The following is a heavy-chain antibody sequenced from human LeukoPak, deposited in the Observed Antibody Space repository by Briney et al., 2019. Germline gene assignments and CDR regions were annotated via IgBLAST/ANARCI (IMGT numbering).Heavy chain of an antibody. D-gene: IGHD4-17*01. CDR1: GYTLTELS. CDR2: FDPEDGET. Sequence: ASVTVSCKVSGYTLTELSMHWVRQAPGKGLEWMGGFDPEDGETIYAQKFQGRVTMTEDTSTDTAYMELSSLRSEDTAVYYCATDQAHYGDGNLVYWGQGTLVTVSS. CDR3: ATDQAHYGDGNLVY. J-gene: IGHJ4*02. V-gene: IGHV1-24*01.